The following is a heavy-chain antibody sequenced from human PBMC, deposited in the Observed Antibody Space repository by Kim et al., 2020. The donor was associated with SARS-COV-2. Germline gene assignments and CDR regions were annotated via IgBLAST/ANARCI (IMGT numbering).Heavy chain of an antibody. CDR1: GGSFSGYY. Sequence: SETLSLTCAVYGGSFSGYYWSWIRQPPGKGLEWIGEINHSGSTNYNPSLKSRVTISVDTSKNQFSLKLSSVTAADTAVYYCARGGVAWNCGGDCSNWFDPWGQGTLVTVSS. D-gene: IGHD2-21*02. J-gene: IGHJ5*02. CDR2: INHSGST. V-gene: IGHV4-34*01. CDR3: ARGGVAWNCGGDCSNWFDP.